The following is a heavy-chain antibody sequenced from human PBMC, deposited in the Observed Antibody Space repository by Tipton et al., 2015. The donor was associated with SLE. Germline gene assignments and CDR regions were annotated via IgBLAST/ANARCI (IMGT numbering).Heavy chain of an antibody. CDR1: GGSITSGGYS. V-gene: IGHV4-30-2*01. J-gene: IGHJ6*02. CDR3: ARSVVTYYYPGMEV. CDR2: IYYSGRA. Sequence: TLSLTCDVSGGSITSGGYSWSWIRQPPGKGLEWIGYIYYSGRASYSPPLRSRVTMSVDRSKNQFSLKLNSVTAADTAVYYCARSVVTYYYPGMEVWGQGTLVTVS. D-gene: IGHD4-23*01.